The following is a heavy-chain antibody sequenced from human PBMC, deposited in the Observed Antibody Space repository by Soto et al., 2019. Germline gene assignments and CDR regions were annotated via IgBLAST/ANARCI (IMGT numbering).Heavy chain of an antibody. Sequence: EVQLVESGGGLVQPGGSLRLSCAASGFSFSSYWMHWLRQVPGKGLVWVSRINGDGDYTNYADSVKGRFTISRDNAKNTLYLQMNSLRAEDTAVYYCARERGGYSSDFRGQGTLVTVSS. V-gene: IGHV3-74*01. CDR1: GFSFSSYW. J-gene: IGHJ4*02. D-gene: IGHD2-15*01. CDR2: INGDGDYT. CDR3: ARERGGYSSDF.